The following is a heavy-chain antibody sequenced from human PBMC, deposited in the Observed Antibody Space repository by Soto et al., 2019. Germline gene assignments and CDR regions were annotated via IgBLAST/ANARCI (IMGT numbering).Heavy chain of an antibody. V-gene: IGHV3-23*01. CDR3: AKDFKGSGWSNWFDP. D-gene: IGHD6-19*01. Sequence: GGSPRLSCAASGFTFSSYAMSWVRQAPGKGLEWVSAISGSGGSTYYADSVKGRFTISRDNSKNTLYLQMNSLRAEDTAVYYCAKDFKGSGWSNWFDPWGQGTLVPVSS. CDR2: ISGSGGST. J-gene: IGHJ5*02. CDR1: GFTFSSYA.